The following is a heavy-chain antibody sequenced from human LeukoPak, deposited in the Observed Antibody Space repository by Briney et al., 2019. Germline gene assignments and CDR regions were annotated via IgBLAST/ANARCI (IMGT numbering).Heavy chain of an antibody. CDR1: GFTLSDHY. CDR2: SRNKANSYTT. J-gene: IGHJ5*02. D-gene: IGHD4-17*01. V-gene: IGHV3-72*01. CDR3: ARGIYGDYEGNWFDP. Sequence: GGSLRLSCAASGFTLSDHYMDWVRQAPGKGLEWVGRSRNKANSYTTEYAASVKGRFTISRDDSKNSLYLQMNSLKTEDTAVYYCARGIYGDYEGNWFDPWGQGTLVTVSS.